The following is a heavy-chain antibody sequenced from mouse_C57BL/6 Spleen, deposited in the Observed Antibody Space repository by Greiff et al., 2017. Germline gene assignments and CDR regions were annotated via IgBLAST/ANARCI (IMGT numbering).Heavy chain of an antibody. CDR2: INPNYGTT. Sequence: VQLKESGPELVKPGASVKISCKASGYSFTDYNMNWVKQSNGKSLEWIGVINPNYGTTSYNQKFKGKATLTVDQSSSTAYMQLNSLTSEDSAVYYCARSGSSVYYAMDYWGQGTSVTVSS. D-gene: IGHD1-1*01. V-gene: IGHV1-39*01. J-gene: IGHJ4*01. CDR3: ARSGSSVYYAMDY. CDR1: GYSFTDYN.